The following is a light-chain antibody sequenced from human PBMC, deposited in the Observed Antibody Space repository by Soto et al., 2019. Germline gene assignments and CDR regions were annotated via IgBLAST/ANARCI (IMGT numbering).Light chain of an antibody. CDR3: QQSYSPPRYT. CDR1: QSISSY. Sequence: DIQMTQSPSSLSASVGDRVTITCRASQSISSYLNWYQQKPGKAPKLLIYAASSLQSGVPSRFSGSGSGTDFTLTISSLQPEDFATYYCQQSYSPPRYTFGQGTNLEIK. CDR2: AAS. J-gene: IGKJ2*01. V-gene: IGKV1-39*01.